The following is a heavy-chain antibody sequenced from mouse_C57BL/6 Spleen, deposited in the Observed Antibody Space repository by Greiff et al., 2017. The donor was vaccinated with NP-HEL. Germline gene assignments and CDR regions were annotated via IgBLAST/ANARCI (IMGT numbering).Heavy chain of an antibody. CDR3: ARTLSSYYYAMDY. V-gene: IGHV1-26*01. CDR1: GYTFTDYY. CDR2: INPNNGGT. Sequence: VQLQQSGPELVKPGASVKISCKASGYTFTDYYMNWVKQSHGKSLEWIGDINPNNGGTSYNQKFKGKATLTVDKSSSTAYMELRSLTSEDSAVYYCARTLSSYYYAMDYWGQGTSVTVSS. J-gene: IGHJ4*01. D-gene: IGHD1-1*01.